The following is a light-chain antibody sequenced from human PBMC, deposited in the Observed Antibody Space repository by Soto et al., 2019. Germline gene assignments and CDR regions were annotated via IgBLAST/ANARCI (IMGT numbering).Light chain of an antibody. CDR3: QQYGSSPPYT. Sequence: EVVLTQSPGTLSLSPGERATLSCRASESVTNNYLAWYQYKPGQAPRLLIYGTFDRATGIPDRFSGSGSGTDFTLTISRLEPEDFAVYYCQQYGSSPPYTFGQGTKLEIK. CDR2: GTF. CDR1: ESVTNNY. J-gene: IGKJ2*01. V-gene: IGKV3-20*01.